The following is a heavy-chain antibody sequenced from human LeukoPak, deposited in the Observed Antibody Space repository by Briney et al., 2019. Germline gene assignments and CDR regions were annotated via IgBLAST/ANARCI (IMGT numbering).Heavy chain of an antibody. J-gene: IGHJ6*03. CDR3: ASSKWSAGGDYYHYMDV. Sequence: GASVKVSCKASGGTFSSYAISWVRQAPGQGLEWMGWISAYNGNTNYAQKFQGRVTMTTDTSTSTAYMELRSLRSDDTAMYYCASSKWSAGGDYYHYMDVWGKGTTVTVSS. CDR2: ISAYNGNT. CDR1: GGTFSSYA. D-gene: IGHD6-13*01. V-gene: IGHV1-18*01.